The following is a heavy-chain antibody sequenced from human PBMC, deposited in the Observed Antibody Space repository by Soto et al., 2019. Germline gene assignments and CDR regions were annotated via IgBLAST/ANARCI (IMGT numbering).Heavy chain of an antibody. J-gene: IGHJ4*02. Sequence: GGSLRLACAGFGFNYRNNGMHCVRQAPGKGLEWVSFVSYDVSDIFYADSVKGRFTISRDNSRNTLYLQMNKRRAEDTAVHSYATTEYHSDPYANWGQGTVDTVSS. CDR2: VSYDVSDI. CDR1: GFNYRNNG. V-gene: IGHV3-30*03. D-gene: IGHD4-17*01. CDR3: ATTEYHSDPYAN.